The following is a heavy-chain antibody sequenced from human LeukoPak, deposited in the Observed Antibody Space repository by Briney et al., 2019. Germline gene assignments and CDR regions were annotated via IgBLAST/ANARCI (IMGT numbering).Heavy chain of an antibody. CDR1: GITFNSYA. V-gene: IGHV3-30*04. CDR3: ASGYTYYYGSGSYH. Sequence: PGGSLRLSCAASGITFNSYAMHWVRQAPGKGLEWVAVISHDGSNRYYGDSVKGRFTISRGNSKNTLFLQMDSLRAEDTAVYYCASGYTYYYGSGSYHWGQGTLVTVSS. D-gene: IGHD3-10*01. CDR2: ISHDGSNR. J-gene: IGHJ4*02.